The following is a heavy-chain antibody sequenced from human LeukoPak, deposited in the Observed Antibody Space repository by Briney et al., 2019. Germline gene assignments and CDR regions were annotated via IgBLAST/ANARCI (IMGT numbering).Heavy chain of an antibody. CDR3: ARHSCSGGSCSFDY. Sequence: KSSETLSLTCAVYGGSFSGYYWSWIRQPPGKGLEWIGEINHSGSTNYNPSLKSRVTISVDTSKNQFSLKLSSVTAANTAVYYCARHSCSGGSCSFDYWGQGTLVTVSS. CDR1: GGSFSGYY. J-gene: IGHJ4*02. D-gene: IGHD2-15*01. CDR2: INHSGST. V-gene: IGHV4-34*01.